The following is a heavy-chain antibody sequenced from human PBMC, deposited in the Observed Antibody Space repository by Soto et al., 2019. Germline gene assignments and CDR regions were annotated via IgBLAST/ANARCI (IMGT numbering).Heavy chain of an antibody. V-gene: IGHV1-3*01. J-gene: IGHJ4*02. CDR3: ATDNGDYYDY. Sequence: ASVKVSCKASGYTFSSYAMHWVRQAPGQRLEWMGWINAGNGNTKYSQKFQGRVTMTRDTSISTAYMELSRLRSDDTAVYYCATDNGDYYDYWGQGTLVTVSS. CDR2: INAGNGNT. D-gene: IGHD4-17*01. CDR1: GYTFSSYA.